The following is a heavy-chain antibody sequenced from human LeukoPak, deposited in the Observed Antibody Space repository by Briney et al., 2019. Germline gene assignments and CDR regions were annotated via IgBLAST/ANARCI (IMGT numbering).Heavy chain of an antibody. D-gene: IGHD3-3*01. CDR1: GGSISSSSYY. J-gene: IGHJ4*02. V-gene: IGHV4-39*01. Sequence: SETLSLTCTVSGGSISSSSYYWGWLRQPPGKGLEWLGSIYYSGSTYYHPSLKSRVTISVDTSKNQFSLKLSSVTAADTAVYYCASLYFWSGYYAFDYWGQGTLVTVSS. CDR3: ASLYFWSGYYAFDY. CDR2: IYYSGST.